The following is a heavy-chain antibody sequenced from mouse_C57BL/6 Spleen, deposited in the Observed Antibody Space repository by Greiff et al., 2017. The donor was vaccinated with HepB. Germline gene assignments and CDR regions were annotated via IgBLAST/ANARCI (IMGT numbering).Heavy chain of an antibody. Sequence: QVHVKQPGAELVKPGASVKLSCKASGYTFTSYWMHWVKQRPGQGLEWIGMIHPNSGSTNYNEKFKSKATLTVDKSSSTAYMQLSSLTSEDSAVYYWARWKFYGSSPLLAYGGQGTLVTVSA. CDR2: IHPNSGST. CDR1: GYTFTSYW. CDR3: ARWKFYGSSPLLAY. V-gene: IGHV1-64*01. D-gene: IGHD1-1*01. J-gene: IGHJ3*01.